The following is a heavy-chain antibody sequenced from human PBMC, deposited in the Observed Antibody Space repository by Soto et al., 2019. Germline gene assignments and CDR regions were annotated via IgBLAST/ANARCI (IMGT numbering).Heavy chain of an antibody. J-gene: IGHJ4*02. CDR3: ATDPVAVTGSFIDS. CDR1: GYTFTGYH. CDR2: INTNTGDT. D-gene: IGHD2-21*02. V-gene: IGHV1-2*04. Sequence: ASVKVSCKTSGYTFTGYHIHWVRQAPGQGLEWMGWINTNTGDTNYAQKFQGWVTMTRDTSINTAYVQMNSLRGDDTAVYFCATDPVAVTGSFIDSWGQGTLVTVSS.